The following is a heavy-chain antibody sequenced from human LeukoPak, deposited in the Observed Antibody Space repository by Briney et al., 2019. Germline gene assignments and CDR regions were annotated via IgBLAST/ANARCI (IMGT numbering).Heavy chain of an antibody. Sequence: GGSLRLSCAASKFTFSSYPMHWVRQAQGKGLEWVAVIANDGRDKHCADSVKGRFTISRDNSKNTLYLQINSLRAEDTAVYYCARDRKEAAADYYFDHWGEGTLVTVSS. V-gene: IGHV3-30-3*01. CDR2: IANDGRDK. CDR3: ARDRKEAAADYYFDH. D-gene: IGHD6-13*01. CDR1: KFTFSSYP. J-gene: IGHJ4*02.